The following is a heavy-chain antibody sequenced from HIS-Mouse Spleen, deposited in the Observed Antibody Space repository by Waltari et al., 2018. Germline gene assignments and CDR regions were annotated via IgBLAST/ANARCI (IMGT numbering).Heavy chain of an antibody. Sequence: QLQLQESGPGLVKPSETLSLTCTVSGGSISSSSYYWGWIRQPPGKGLEWIGSIDYSGGTYYNPSLKSRVTRSVDTSKNQFSLKLSSVTAADTAGYYCAREIPYSSSWYDWYFDLWGRGTLVTVSS. D-gene: IGHD6-13*01. J-gene: IGHJ2*01. CDR3: AREIPYSSSWYDWYFDL. V-gene: IGHV4-39*07. CDR2: IDYSGGT. CDR1: GGSISSSSYY.